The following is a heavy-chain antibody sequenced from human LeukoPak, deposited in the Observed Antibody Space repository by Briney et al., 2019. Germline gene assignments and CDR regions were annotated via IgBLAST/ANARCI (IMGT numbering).Heavy chain of an antibody. J-gene: IGHJ5*02. CDR2: IIPILGIA. V-gene: IGHV1-69*04. CDR1: GGTFSSYA. D-gene: IGHD1-26*01. CDR3: ASSAEELLPPYNWFDP. Sequence: SVKVSCKASGGTFSSYAISWVRQAPGQGLEWMGRIIPILGIANYAQKFQGRVTITADKSTSTAYMELSSLRSEDTAVYYCASSAEELLPPYNWFDPWGQGTLVTVSS.